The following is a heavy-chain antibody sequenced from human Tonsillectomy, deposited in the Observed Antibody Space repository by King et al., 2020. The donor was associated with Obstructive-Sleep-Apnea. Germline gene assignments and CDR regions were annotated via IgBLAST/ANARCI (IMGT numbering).Heavy chain of an antibody. Sequence: QLKESGPGLVKPSETLSLTCTVSGDSISSSSYYWGWIRQPPGKGLEWIGSIFHSGSTYYNPSPKSRVTISVDTSKNHFSLSLRSVTAADTAVYYCAGDRTRFDFWGQGTLVTVSS. CDR3: AGDRTRFDF. CDR1: GDSISSSSYY. J-gene: IGHJ4*02. CDR2: IFHSGST. V-gene: IGHV4-39*07.